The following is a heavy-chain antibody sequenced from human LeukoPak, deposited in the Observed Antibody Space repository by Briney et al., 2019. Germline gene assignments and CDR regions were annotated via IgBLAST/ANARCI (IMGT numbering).Heavy chain of an antibody. V-gene: IGHV1-18*01. Sequence: ASVKVSCKASGYTFTSYGISWVRQAPGQGLEWMGWISAYNGNTNYAQKFQGRVTITRNTSISTAYMELSSLRSEDTAVYYCARGRLRAFDYWGQGTLVTVSS. D-gene: IGHD5-12*01. J-gene: IGHJ4*02. CDR2: ISAYNGNT. CDR1: GYTFTSYG. CDR3: ARGRLRAFDY.